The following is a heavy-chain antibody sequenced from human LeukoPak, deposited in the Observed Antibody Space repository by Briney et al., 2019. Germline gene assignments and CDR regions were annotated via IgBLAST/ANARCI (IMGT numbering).Heavy chain of an antibody. D-gene: IGHD6-19*01. Sequence: GGSLRLSCAASGLTFRSYSMNWVRQAPGKGLEWVSSISSSSSYIYYADSVKGRFTISRDNAKNSLYLQMNSLRAEDTAIYYCAQTVAFDYWGQGTLVTVSS. J-gene: IGHJ4*02. V-gene: IGHV3-21*01. CDR2: ISSSSSYI. CDR3: AQTVAFDY. CDR1: GLTFRSYS.